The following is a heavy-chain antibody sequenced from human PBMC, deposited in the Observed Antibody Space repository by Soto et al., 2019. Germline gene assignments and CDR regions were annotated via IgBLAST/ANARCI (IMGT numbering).Heavy chain of an antibody. D-gene: IGHD3-10*01. CDR1: GGSISSSNW. J-gene: IGHJ4*02. V-gene: IGHV4-4*02. CDR2: IYHSGST. Sequence: QVQLQELGPGLVKPSGTLSLTCAVSGGSISSSNWWSWVRQPPGKGLQWIGEIYHSGSTNYIPSLRRRVTISVDKSRNQFSLKLSSVTAADTAVDYCARRWGEGRVDYWGQGTLVTVSS. CDR3: ARRWGEGRVDY.